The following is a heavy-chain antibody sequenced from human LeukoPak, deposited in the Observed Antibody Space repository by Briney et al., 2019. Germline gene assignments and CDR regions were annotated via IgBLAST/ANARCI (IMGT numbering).Heavy chain of an antibody. Sequence: SETLSLTCTVPGGSLSSYYWTWIRQPSGKGLEWIAYISYSGSTTYNPSLKSRVTISLDTSMNQISLKLSSVTAADTAMYYCATSPGIWFGEYWGQGSLVTVSS. CDR2: ISYSGST. CDR3: ATSPGIWFGEY. CDR1: GGSLSSYY. D-gene: IGHD3-10*01. J-gene: IGHJ4*02. V-gene: IGHV4-59*01.